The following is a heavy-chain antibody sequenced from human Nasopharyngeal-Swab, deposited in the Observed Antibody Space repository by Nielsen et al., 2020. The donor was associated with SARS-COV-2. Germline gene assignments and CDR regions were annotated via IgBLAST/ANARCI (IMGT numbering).Heavy chain of an antibody. CDR2: ISYDGSNK. Sequence: SCAASGFTFSSYAMHWVRQAPGKGLEWVAVISYDGSNKYYADSVKGRFTISRDNSKNTLYLQMNSLRAEDTAVYYCARSPYGSEENWFDPWGQGTLVTVSS. CDR3: ARSPYGSEENWFDP. V-gene: IGHV3-30-3*01. J-gene: IGHJ5*02. CDR1: GFTFSSYA. D-gene: IGHD3-10*01.